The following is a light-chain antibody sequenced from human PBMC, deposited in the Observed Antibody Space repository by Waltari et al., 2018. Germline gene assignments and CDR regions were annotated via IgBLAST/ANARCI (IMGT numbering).Light chain of an antibody. CDR1: SSDFGNYHF. CDR2: EVT. V-gene: IGLV2-8*01. CDR3: SSFAGRWV. J-gene: IGLJ3*02. Sequence: QSALTQPPSASGSPGQSVTIPCPGTSSDFGNYHFVSWYQQHPGKSPKVIIYEVTKRSSGVPDRFSGSKSGNTASLTVSGLQAEDEADYYCSSFAGRWVFGGGTKLTVL.